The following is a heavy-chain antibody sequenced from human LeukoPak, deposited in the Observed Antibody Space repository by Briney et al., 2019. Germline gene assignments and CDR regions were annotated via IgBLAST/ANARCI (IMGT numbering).Heavy chain of an antibody. CDR2: IIPIFGTA. Sequence: ASVKVSCKASGGTFSSYAISWVRLAPGQGLEWMGGIIPIFGTANYAQKFQGRVTITADKSTSTAYMELSSLRSEDTAVYYCARDYPTYDYVWGSYRYDAFDIWGQGTMVTVSS. D-gene: IGHD3-16*02. V-gene: IGHV1-69*06. CDR3: ARDYPTYDYVWGSYRYDAFDI. CDR1: GGTFSSYA. J-gene: IGHJ3*02.